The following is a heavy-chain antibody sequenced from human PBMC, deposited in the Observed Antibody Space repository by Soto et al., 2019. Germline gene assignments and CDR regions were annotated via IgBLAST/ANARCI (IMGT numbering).Heavy chain of an antibody. CDR1: GGSFSGYY. D-gene: IGHD3-16*01. Sequence: QVQLQQWGAGLLKPSETLSLTCVGYGGSFSGYYWSWIRQPPVKGLEWIGEINHSGGTNYKPSLKSRVTISVDTSKNQFSLKLSSVTAAVKAVFSCARLRWGQPWVCDYWCQGTLVTVSS. CDR2: INHSGGT. J-gene: IGHJ4*02. V-gene: IGHV4-34*02. CDR3: ARLRWGQPWVCDY.